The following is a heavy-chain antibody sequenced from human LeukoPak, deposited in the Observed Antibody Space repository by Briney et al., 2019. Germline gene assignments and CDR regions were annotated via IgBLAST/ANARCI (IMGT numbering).Heavy chain of an antibody. CDR1: GFTFSSYE. CDR2: ISSSAGAI. D-gene: IGHD2-15*01. V-gene: IGHV3-48*03. CDR3: ARNGWLDY. Sequence: PGGALRLSCAASGFTFSSYEMNWVRQAAGEGLEWISYISSSAGAIYYADSVKGRFTISRDNARNSLYLQMNSLRVEDTAVYYCARNGWLDYWGQGTLVTVSS. J-gene: IGHJ4*02.